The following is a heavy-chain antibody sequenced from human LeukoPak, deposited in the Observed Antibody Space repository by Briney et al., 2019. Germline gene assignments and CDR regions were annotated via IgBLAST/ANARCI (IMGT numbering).Heavy chain of an antibody. CDR1: GFTFSSYS. V-gene: IGHV3-21*01. Sequence: GGSLRLSCAASGFTFSSYSMTWVRQAPGKGLEWVSSISSSSSYIYYADSVKGRFTISRDNAKNSLYLQVNSLRAEDTAVYYCARDRYYDSSGCFDYWGQGTLVTVSS. J-gene: IGHJ4*02. D-gene: IGHD3-22*01. CDR2: ISSSSSYI. CDR3: ARDRYYDSSGCFDY.